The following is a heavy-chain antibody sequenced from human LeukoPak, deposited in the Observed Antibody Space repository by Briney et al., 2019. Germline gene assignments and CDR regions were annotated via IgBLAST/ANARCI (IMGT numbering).Heavy chain of an antibody. V-gene: IGHV1-8*01. CDR1: GYTFTSYD. D-gene: IGHD6-19*01. CDR2: MNPNSGNA. CDR3: ARGTTAVAFLDY. J-gene: IGHJ4*02. Sequence: ASVKVSCKASGYTFTSYDINWVRQATGQGLEWMGWMNPNSGNAGYAQKFQGRVTMTRNTSISTAYMELSSLRSEDTAVYYCARGTTAVAFLDYWGQGTLVTVSS.